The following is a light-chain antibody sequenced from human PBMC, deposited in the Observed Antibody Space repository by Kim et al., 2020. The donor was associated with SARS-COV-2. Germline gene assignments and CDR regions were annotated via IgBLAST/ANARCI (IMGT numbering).Light chain of an antibody. CDR3: GTWDSSLSAL. CDR1: SSNSGNNY. J-gene: IGLJ3*02. Sequence: PGQKVTISCSGSSSNSGNNYVSWYQQLPGTAPKLLIYDNNKRPSGIPDRFSGSKSGTSATLGITGLQTGDEADYYCGTWDSSLSALFGGGTQLTVL. CDR2: DNN. V-gene: IGLV1-51*01.